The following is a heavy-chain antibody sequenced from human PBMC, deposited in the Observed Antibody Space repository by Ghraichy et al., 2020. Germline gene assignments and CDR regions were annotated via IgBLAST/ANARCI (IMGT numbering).Heavy chain of an antibody. V-gene: IGHV4-38-2*01. CDR1: GYSIISAYY. CDR2: IRHSGRT. Sequence: SETLSLTCVVSGYSIISAYYWGWIRQPPGKGLEWVGSIRHSGRTYYNPSLKSRVTISLDASNNLFSLKLTSVTAADLAVYYCARAHGSYHAADTFDFWGQGTVVTVSS. J-gene: IGHJ3*01. D-gene: IGHD1-26*01. CDR3: ARAHGSYHAADTFDF.